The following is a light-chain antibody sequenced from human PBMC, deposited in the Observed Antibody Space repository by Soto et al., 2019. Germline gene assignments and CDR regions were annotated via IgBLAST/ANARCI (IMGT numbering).Light chain of an antibody. CDR2: DVS. CDR1: SSDVGGYNY. Sequence: QSVLTQPASVSGSPGQSITISCTGTSSDVGGYNYVSWYQQHPGKAPKLMIYDVSNRPSGVSNRFSGSKSGNTASLTISGLQAEDEADYHRSSYTSSSTPKVFGRGTKVT. CDR3: SSYTSSSTPKV. V-gene: IGLV2-14*01. J-gene: IGLJ1*01.